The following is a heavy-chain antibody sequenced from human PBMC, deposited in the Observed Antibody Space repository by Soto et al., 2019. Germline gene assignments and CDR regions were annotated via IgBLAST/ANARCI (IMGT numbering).Heavy chain of an antibody. J-gene: IGHJ6*01. CDR1: VCSIMRYY. D-gene: IGHD3-16*02. V-gene: IGHV4-59*01. Sequence: SSTXSLTRTVAVCSIMRYYFISIWHTPGKGREWIGYIYYSGSTSYNPSLKSRVTISVDPSKNQFYLKLTSVTAAETDVYPCPSVYRSVPEARLGGMEVWGQGPTVNVYS. CDR2: IYYSGST. CDR3: PSVYRSVPEARLGGMEV.